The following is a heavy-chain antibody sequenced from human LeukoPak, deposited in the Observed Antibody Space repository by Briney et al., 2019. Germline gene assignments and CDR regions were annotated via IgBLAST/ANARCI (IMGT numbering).Heavy chain of an antibody. V-gene: IGHV3-23*01. J-gene: IGHJ4*02. CDR2: ISAGGGGT. D-gene: IGHD3-16*01. CDR1: GFTFRTYG. Sequence: PGGSLRLSCAASGFTFRTYGMSWVRQAPGKGLEWVSVISAGGGGTYYADSVKGRFTISRDNVKNTLYLQMSSLRAEDTALYYCAREEGGYFDYWGQGTLVTVSS. CDR3: AREEGGYFDY.